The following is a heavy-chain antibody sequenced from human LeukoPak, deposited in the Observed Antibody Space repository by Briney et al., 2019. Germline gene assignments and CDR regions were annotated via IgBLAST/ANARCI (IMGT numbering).Heavy chain of an antibody. CDR3: ARGVTTVTTLRYYYYYYMDV. Sequence: GASVRVSCTASGYTFTGYYMHWVRQAPGQGLEWMGWINPNSGGTNYAQKFQGRVTTTRDTSISTAYMELNRLRSDDTAVYYCARGVTTVTTLRYYYYYYMDVWGKGTTVTVSS. CDR2: INPNSGGT. D-gene: IGHD4-17*01. J-gene: IGHJ6*03. CDR1: GYTFTGYY. V-gene: IGHV1-2*02.